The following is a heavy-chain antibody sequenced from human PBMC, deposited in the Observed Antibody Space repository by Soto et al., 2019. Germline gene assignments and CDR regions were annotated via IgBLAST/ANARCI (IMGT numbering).Heavy chain of an antibody. CDR3: ARGDVYNSFDY. J-gene: IGHJ4*02. Sequence: PGGSLRLSCAAAGCTFSDYAMSWVRQAPGKGLEWVSGISGNGRSTFYADSVKGRFTISRDNAKNSLYLQMSSLRAGDTAMFYCARGDVYNSFDYWGQGALVTVSS. V-gene: IGHV3-23*01. CDR2: ISGNGRST. D-gene: IGHD1-1*01. CDR1: GCTFSDYA.